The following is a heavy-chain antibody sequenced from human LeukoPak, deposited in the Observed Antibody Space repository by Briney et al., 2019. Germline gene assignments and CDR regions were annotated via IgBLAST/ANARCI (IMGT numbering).Heavy chain of an antibody. D-gene: IGHD3-10*01. Sequence: GGSLRLSCTASGFTFGDYAMSWFRQAPGKGLEWVGFIRSKAYGGTTEYAASVKGRFTISRDDSKSIAYLQMNSLKTEDTAVYYCTRDFTIVVRGASFRPHDAFDIWGQGTMVTVSS. CDR3: TRDFTIVVRGASFRPHDAFDI. CDR1: GFTFGDYA. J-gene: IGHJ3*02. CDR2: IRSKAYGGTT. V-gene: IGHV3-49*03.